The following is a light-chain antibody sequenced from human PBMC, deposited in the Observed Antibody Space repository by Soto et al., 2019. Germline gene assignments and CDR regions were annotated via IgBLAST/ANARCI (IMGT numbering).Light chain of an antibody. J-gene: IGLJ2*01. CDR3: SSYAGSTVV. Sequence: QSVLTQPPPASGSPGQSVTISCTGTSSDVGGYNYVSWYQQHPGKAPKLMIYEVSKRPSGVPDRFSGSKSGNTASLTVSGLQAEDEADYYCSSYAGSTVVFGGGTKLTVL. V-gene: IGLV2-8*01. CDR2: EVS. CDR1: SSDVGGYNY.